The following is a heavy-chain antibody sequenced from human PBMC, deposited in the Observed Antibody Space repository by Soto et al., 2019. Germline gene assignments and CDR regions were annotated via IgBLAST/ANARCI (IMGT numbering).Heavy chain of an antibody. CDR3: YGANDDPPYSSYDDMDF. CDR1: GFTFVSYA. V-gene: IGHV3-23*01. Sequence: EVRVLESGGGLFQSGRSLRLSCAASGFTFVSYAMNWVRQTPGKGLEWVATITHGGDNTYYADSVKGRCTISRDNFNISIDLPNDSLQVEDTATYYYYGANDDPPYSSYDDMDFWGQGTIVTVSS. CDR2: ITHGGDNT. D-gene: IGHD1-1*01. J-gene: IGHJ6*02.